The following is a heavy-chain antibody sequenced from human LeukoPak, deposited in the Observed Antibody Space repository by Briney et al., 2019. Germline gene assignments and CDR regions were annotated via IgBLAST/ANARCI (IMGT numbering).Heavy chain of an antibody. J-gene: IGHJ6*02. CDR1: GDSVSSNSAA. CDR2: TYYRSKWFN. Sequence: SQTLSPTFAISGDSVSSNSAAWNWIRQSPSRGLEWLGRTYYRSKWFNNYAVSVKSRITIDPDTSKNQFSLQLNSVTPEDTAVYYCARWLHQQADMDVWGQGTTVTVSS. CDR3: ARWLHQQADMDV. V-gene: IGHV6-1*01. D-gene: IGHD5-18*01.